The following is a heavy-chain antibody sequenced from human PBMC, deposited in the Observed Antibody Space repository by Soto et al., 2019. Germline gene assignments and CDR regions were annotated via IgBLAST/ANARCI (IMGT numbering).Heavy chain of an antibody. CDR1: GGSISGYY. Sequence: SETLSLTCTVSGGSISGYYWTWIRQPPGKGLEWIGYIYYSGSTNYNPSLKSRVTISLEASKRQFSLKLASVTAADTAVYYCARGFGIVTAGTVGWFDSWGQGTMVTVSS. J-gene: IGHJ5*01. D-gene: IGHD6-13*01. CDR2: IYYSGST. CDR3: ARGFGIVTAGTVGWFDS. V-gene: IGHV4-59*01.